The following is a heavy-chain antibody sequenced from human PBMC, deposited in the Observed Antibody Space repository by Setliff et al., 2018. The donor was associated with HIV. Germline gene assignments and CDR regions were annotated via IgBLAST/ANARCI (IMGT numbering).Heavy chain of an antibody. CDR3: ARDRGILSNWLYYFDS. CDR1: GGSISSGSYY. V-gene: IGHV4-61*09. CDR2: IYTSGST. Sequence: SETLSLTCTVSGGSISSGSYYWSWIRQPAGKGLEWIGHIYTSGSTNYNPSLKSRVTISVDTSKNQFSLNLNSVTAADTALYYCARDRGILSNWLYYFDSWGQGTLVTVSS. D-gene: IGHD6-13*01. J-gene: IGHJ4*02.